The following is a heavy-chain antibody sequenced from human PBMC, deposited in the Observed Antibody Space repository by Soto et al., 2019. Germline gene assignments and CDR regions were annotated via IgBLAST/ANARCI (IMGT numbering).Heavy chain of an antibody. CDR2: IYYSGST. CDR1: GGSISSGDYY. CDR3: ARGSSWYDFDY. D-gene: IGHD6-13*01. J-gene: IGHJ4*02. Sequence: LSLTCTVSGGSISSGDYYWSWIRQPPGKGLEWIGYIYYSGSTYYNPSLKSRVTISVDTSKNQFSLKLSSVTAADTAVYYCARGSSWYDFDYWGQGTLVTFSS. V-gene: IGHV4-30-4*01.